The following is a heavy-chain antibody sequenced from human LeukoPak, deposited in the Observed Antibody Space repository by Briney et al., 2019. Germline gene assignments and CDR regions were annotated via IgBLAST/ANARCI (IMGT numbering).Heavy chain of an antibody. CDR2: IKQDGSEK. J-gene: IGHJ5*02. V-gene: IGHV3-7*01. CDR1: GFTFSDYW. Sequence: GGSLRLSCAASGFTFSDYWMNWVRQAPGKGLEWVANIKQDGSEKTYVDSVKGRFTISRDNAKNSIFLQMNSLRVEDMAMYYCVRDGGTDWYDPWGQGTLVSVSS. D-gene: IGHD3-16*01. CDR3: VRDGGTDWYDP.